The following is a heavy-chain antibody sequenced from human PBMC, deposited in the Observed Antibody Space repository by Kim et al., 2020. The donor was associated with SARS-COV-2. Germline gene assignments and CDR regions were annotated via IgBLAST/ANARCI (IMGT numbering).Heavy chain of an antibody. V-gene: IGHV1-69*04. CDR1: GGTFSSYA. CDR3: ARVDGSGNNWYG. CDR2: IIPILGIA. D-gene: IGHD3-10*01. Sequence: SVKVSCKASGGTFSSYAISWVRQAPGQGLEWMGRIIPILGIANYAQKFQGRVTITADKSTSTAYMELSSLRSEDTAVYYCARVDGSGNNWYGWGQGTLVTVSS. J-gene: IGHJ4*02.